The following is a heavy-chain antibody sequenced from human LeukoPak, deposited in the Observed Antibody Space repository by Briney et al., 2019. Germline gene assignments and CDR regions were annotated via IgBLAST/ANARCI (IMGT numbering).Heavy chain of an antibody. J-gene: IGHJ2*01. CDR1: GGSFSGXX. CDR2: XNHSXST. Sequence: PSETLSLTCXVYGGSFSGXXXXXXXQPXXXXLXXXXEXNHSXSTNYNPSLXSRVTXSVDTXKNQFSLKLSSVTAADTAVYYCARRRKNTVAGWYFDLWGRGTLVTVSS. CDR3: ARRRKNTVAGWYFDL. V-gene: IGHV4-34*01. D-gene: IGHD4-23*01.